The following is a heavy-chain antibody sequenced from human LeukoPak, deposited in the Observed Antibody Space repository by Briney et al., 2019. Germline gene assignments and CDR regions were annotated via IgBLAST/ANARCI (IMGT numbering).Heavy chain of an antibody. V-gene: IGHV4-31*03. D-gene: IGHD6-13*01. CDR3: ARDHSSSRVIGFDP. J-gene: IGHJ5*02. Sequence: SQTLSLTCTVSGGSISSGGYYWSWIRQHPGKGLEWIVYIYYSGSTYYNPSLKSRVTISVDTSKNQFSLKLSSVTAADTAVYYCARDHSSSRVIGFDPWGQGTLVTVSS. CDR1: GGSISSGGYY. CDR2: IYYSGST.